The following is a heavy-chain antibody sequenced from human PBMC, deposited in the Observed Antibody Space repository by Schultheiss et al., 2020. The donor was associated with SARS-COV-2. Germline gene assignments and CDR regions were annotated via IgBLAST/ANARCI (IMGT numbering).Heavy chain of an antibody. CDR3: ARVEYWFYYGMDV. V-gene: IGHV4-38-2*02. Sequence: SQTLSLTCTVSGGSISSGYYWGWIRQPPGKGLEWIGSIYHSGSTYYNPSLKSRVTISVDTSKNQFSLKLSSVTAADTAVYYCARVEYWFYYGMDVWGQGTTVTVSS. CDR2: IYHSGST. D-gene: IGHD3-22*01. CDR1: GGSISSGYY. J-gene: IGHJ6*02.